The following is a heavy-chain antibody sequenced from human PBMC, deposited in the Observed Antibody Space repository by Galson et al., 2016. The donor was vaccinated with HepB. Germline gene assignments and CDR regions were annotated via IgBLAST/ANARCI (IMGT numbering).Heavy chain of an antibody. J-gene: IGHJ6*02. D-gene: IGHD5-12*01. CDR3: AKDLDVDEDDMDA. CDR1: GYTFTSYD. V-gene: IGHV1-8*01. CDR2: INPNSGNT. Sequence: SVKVSCKASGYTFTSYDINWVRQATGQGLEWMGWINPNSGNTAYAQKFQGRVNMTRNTSISTAYMDLSSLISEDPAVYYRAKDLDVDEDDMDAWGQGTSVIVSS.